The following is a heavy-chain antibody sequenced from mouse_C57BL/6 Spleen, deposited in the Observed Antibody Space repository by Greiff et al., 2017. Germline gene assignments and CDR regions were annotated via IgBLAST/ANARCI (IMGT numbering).Heavy chain of an antibody. CDR2: IYPGDGDT. CDR3: ARRTGAYYFDY. J-gene: IGHJ2*01. CDR1: GYTFTSYW. V-gene: IGHV1-55*01. Sequence: QVQLQQPGAELVKPGASVKMSCKASGYTFTSYWITWVKQRPGQGLEWIGDIYPGDGDTNYNGKFKGKATLTADKSSSTAYMQLSSLTSEDSAVYFCARRTGAYYFDYWGQGTTLTVSS.